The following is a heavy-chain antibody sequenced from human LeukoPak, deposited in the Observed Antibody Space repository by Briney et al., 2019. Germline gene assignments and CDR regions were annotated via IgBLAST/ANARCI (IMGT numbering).Heavy chain of an antibody. CDR2: SSGSGVGT. CDR1: GFTFSNYA. Sequence: QPGGSLRLSCAASGFTFSNYAMTWVRQAPGKGLEWVSGSSGSGVGTYYADSVKGRFSISRDNSKNTLYLQMNSLRAEDTAVYYCAKNLGYCYESNGDWGQGTLVTVSS. V-gene: IGHV3-23*01. D-gene: IGHD3-22*01. J-gene: IGHJ1*01. CDR3: AKNLGYCYESNGD.